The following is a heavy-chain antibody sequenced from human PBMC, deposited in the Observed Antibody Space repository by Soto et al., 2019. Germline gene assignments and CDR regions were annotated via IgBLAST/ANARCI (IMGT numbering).Heavy chain of an antibody. CDR2: INAGNGNT. D-gene: IGHD2-2*01. V-gene: IGHV1-3*01. CDR3: ARALEDIVLVPAAIGYWFDP. Sequence: GASVKVSCKASGYTFTSYAMHWVRQAPGQRLEWMGWINAGNGNTKYSQKFQGRVTITRDTSASTAYMELSSLRSDDTAVYYCARALEDIVLVPAAIGYWFDPWGQGTLVTVSS. CDR1: GYTFTSYA. J-gene: IGHJ5*02.